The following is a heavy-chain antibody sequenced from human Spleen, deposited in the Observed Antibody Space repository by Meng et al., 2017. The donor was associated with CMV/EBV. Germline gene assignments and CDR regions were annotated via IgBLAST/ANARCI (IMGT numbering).Heavy chain of an antibody. J-gene: IGHJ4*02. D-gene: IGHD3-10*01. CDR1: GGSFSGYY. V-gene: IGHV4-34*01. CDR3: ARGRVGRARYYFDY. CDR2: INHSGST. Sequence: VPLQQWGAGLLKPSETLSLTCAVYGGSFSGYYWSWIRQPPGKGLEWIGEINHSGSTNYNPSLKSRVTISVDTSKNQFSLKLSSVTAADTAVYYCARGRVGRARYYFDYWGQGTLVTVSS.